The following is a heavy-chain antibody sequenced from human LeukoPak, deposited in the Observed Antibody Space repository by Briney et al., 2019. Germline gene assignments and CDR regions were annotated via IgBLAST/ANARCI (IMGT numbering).Heavy chain of an antibody. CDR3: ARDSTTYCSSTSCSTYYFDY. CDR2: INPSGGST. J-gene: IGHJ4*02. D-gene: IGHD2-2*01. Sequence: ASVKVSCKASGYTFTSYYMHWVRQAPRQGLEWMGIINPSGGSTSYAQKFQGRVTMTRDTSTSTVYMELSSLRSEDTAVYYCARDSTTYCSSTSCSTYYFDYWGQGTLVTVSS. V-gene: IGHV1-46*01. CDR1: GYTFTSYY.